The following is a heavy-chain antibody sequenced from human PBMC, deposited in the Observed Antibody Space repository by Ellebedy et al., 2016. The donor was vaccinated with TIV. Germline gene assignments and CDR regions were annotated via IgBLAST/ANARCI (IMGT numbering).Heavy chain of an antibody. V-gene: IGHV3-30*18. CDR2: ISSDGSEK. D-gene: IGHD6-6*01. Sequence: GESLKISCVASGFTSSTFGMHWVRQSPDKGLEWVAFISSDGSEKYYVGSVKGRFTISRDISKNTLYLEMNSLRGDDTAVYYCAEEGGSSRGASGMDVWGQGTTVIVSS. CDR3: AEEGGSSRGASGMDV. CDR1: GFTSSTFG. J-gene: IGHJ6*02.